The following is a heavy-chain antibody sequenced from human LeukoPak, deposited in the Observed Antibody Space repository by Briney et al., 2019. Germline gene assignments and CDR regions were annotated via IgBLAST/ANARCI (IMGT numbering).Heavy chain of an antibody. CDR3: ARDGYYDSSGGWAFDI. J-gene: IGHJ3*02. CDR1: GFTVSSNY. CDR2: IYSGGST. D-gene: IGHD3-22*01. V-gene: IGHV3-66*01. Sequence: GGSLRLSCAASGFTVSSNYMSWVRQAPGKGLEWVSVIYSGGSTYYADSVKGRFTISRDNSKNTLYLQMNSLRAEDTAVYYCARDGYYDSSGGWAFDIWGQGTMVTVSS.